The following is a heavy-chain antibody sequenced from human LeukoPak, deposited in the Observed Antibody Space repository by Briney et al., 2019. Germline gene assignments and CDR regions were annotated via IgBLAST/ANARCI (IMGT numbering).Heavy chain of an antibody. CDR2: IYHSGIT. J-gene: IGHJ4*02. V-gene: IGHV4-38-2*02. CDR1: GYSISNGYY. D-gene: IGHD3-22*01. Sequence: SETLSLTCTVSGYSISNGYYWSWIRQPPGKGLEWIWNIYHSGITYYNPSLKSRVTISVDTSKNQFSLKLSSVTAADTAVYYCARVRYFDSSGYYYDFDFWGQGTLVTVSS. CDR3: ARVRYFDSSGYYYDFDF.